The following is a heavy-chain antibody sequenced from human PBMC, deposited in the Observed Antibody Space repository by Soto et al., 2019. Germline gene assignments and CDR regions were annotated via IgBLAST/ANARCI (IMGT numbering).Heavy chain of an antibody. V-gene: IGHV1-46*03. D-gene: IGHD3-3*01. CDR2: INPSGGST. Sequence: ASVKVSCKASGYTFTSYYMHWVRQAPGQGLEWMGIINPSGGSTSYAQKFQGRVTMTRDTSTSTVYMELSSLRSEDTAVYYCARGVYYDFWSGEPLENYYYYYMDVWGKGTTITVS. J-gene: IGHJ6*03. CDR3: ARGVYYDFWSGEPLENYYYYYMDV. CDR1: GYTFTSYY.